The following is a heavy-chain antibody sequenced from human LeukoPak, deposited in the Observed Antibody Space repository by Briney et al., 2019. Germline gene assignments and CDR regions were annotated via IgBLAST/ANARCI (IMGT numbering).Heavy chain of an antibody. Sequence: GGSLRLSCAAPGFTVSSNYMNWVRQAPGKGLEWVSVIYSGGSTYYADSVKGRFTISRDNSKNTLYLQMNSLRAEDTAVYYCAKDAPMVRGVIATPYYYYMDVWGKGTTVTVSS. CDR1: GFTVSSNY. D-gene: IGHD3-10*01. J-gene: IGHJ6*03. CDR2: IYSGGST. CDR3: AKDAPMVRGVIATPYYYYMDV. V-gene: IGHV3-53*01.